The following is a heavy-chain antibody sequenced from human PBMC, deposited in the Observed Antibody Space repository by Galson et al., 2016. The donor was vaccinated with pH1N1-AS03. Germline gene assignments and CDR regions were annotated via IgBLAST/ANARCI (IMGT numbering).Heavy chain of an antibody. J-gene: IGHJ5*02. D-gene: IGHD5-18*01. CDR3: ARHDLTAYGYVNWFDP. V-gene: IGHV4-61*02. CDR1: GVSISSSSYY. CDR2: IYTRGSP. Sequence: TLSLTCTVSGVSISSSSYYWSWIRQPAGKGLEWIGRIYTRGSPNYNPSLKSRVTISLDTSKNQFSLNLSSETAADTAVYYCARHDLTAYGYVNWFDPWGQGTLVTVSS.